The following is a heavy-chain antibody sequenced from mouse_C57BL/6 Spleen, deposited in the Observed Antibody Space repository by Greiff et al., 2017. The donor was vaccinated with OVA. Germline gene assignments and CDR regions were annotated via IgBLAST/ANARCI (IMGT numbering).Heavy chain of an antibody. V-gene: IGHV5-12*01. D-gene: IGHD2-3*01. Sequence: EVQVVESGGGLVQPGGSLKLSCAASGFTFSDYYMYWVRQTPEKRLEWVAYISNGGGRTYYPDTVKGLFTISRDNAKNTLYLQMSRLKSEDTAMYYCARRGIYDGYYEYFDVGGTGTTVTVSS. CDR1: GFTFSDYY. CDR2: ISNGGGRT. J-gene: IGHJ1*03. CDR3: ARRGIYDGYYEYFDV.